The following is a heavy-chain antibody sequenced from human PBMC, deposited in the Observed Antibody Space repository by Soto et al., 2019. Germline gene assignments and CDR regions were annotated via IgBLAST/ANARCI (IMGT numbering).Heavy chain of an antibody. Sequence: SETLSLTCAVSGGSISSGGYSWSWIRQPPGKGLEWIGYIYHSGSTYYNPSLKSRVTISVDRSKNQFSLKLSSVTAADTAVYYCARSAAPTDYFDYWGEGTLVTVSS. CDR2: IYHSGST. CDR3: ARSAAPTDYFDY. V-gene: IGHV4-30-2*01. D-gene: IGHD2-2*01. CDR1: GGSISSGGYS. J-gene: IGHJ4*02.